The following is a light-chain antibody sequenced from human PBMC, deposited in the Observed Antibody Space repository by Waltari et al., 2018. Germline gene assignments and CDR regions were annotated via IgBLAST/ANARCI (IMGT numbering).Light chain of an antibody. J-gene: IGLJ3*02. CDR3: NSYTSGRTWV. CDR1: SSDVGGNNH. Sequence: QSALTQPASVSGSPGQSIIISCTGTSSDVGGNNHVSWFLHHPGKAPKHMIHDVNARPSWVSSLFSGSKSGNTASLTISGLQAWDEAIYYCNSYTSGRTWVFGGGTRLTVL. CDR2: DVN. V-gene: IGLV2-14*03.